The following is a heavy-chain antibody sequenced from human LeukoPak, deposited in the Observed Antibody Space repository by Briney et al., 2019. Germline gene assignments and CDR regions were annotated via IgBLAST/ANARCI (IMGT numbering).Heavy chain of an antibody. J-gene: IGHJ4*02. D-gene: IGHD3-22*01. CDR2: INSDGSST. V-gene: IGHV3-74*01. CDR3: ARANNTRTYYYDSSGYRGY. Sequence: GGSLRLSCAASGFTFSSYWMHWVRQAPGKGLVWVSRINSDGSSTNYADSVKGRFTISRDNAKNTLYLQMNSLRAEDTAVYYCARANNTRTYYYDSSGYRGYWGQGTLVTVSS. CDR1: GFTFSSYW.